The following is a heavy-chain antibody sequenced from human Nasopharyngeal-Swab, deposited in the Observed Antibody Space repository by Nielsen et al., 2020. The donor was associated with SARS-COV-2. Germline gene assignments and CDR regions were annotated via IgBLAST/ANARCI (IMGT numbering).Heavy chain of an antibody. CDR2: IWYDGSNK. CDR3: ARDTRRGSYPYWYFDL. CDR1: GFTFSSYA. D-gene: IGHD1-26*01. Sequence: GESLKISCAASGFTFSSYAMHWVRQAPGKGLEWVAVIWYDGSNKYYADSVKGRFTISRDNSKNTLYLQMNSLRAEDTAVYYCARDTRRGSYPYWYFDLWGRGTLVTVSS. V-gene: IGHV3-33*08. J-gene: IGHJ2*01.